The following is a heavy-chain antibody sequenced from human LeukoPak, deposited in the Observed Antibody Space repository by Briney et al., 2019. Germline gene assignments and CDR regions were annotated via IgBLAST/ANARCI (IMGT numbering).Heavy chain of an antibody. CDR1: GYFFNNYW. CDR2: IYPGDSDT. J-gene: IGHJ4*02. CDR3: ARSYCSDLICFDLDY. V-gene: IGHV5-51*01. D-gene: IGHD2-15*01. Sequence: GESLKISCKGSGYFFNNYWIGWVRQMPGKGLEWMGIIYPGDSDTRYSPSFQGQVTISADKSINTAYLQWSSLKASDTATYYCARSYCSDLICFDLDYWGQGTLVTVSS.